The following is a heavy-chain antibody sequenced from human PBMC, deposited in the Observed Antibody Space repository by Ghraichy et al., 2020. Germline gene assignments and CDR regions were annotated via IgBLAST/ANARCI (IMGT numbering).Heavy chain of an antibody. D-gene: IGHD3-3*01. CDR3: ARGPKVLRFLEWLSAEVLVFGMDV. CDR1: GGSFSGYY. V-gene: IGHV4-34*01. J-gene: IGHJ6*02. Sequence: SQTLSLTCAVYGGSFSGYYWSWIRQPPGKGLEWIGEINHSGSTNYNPSLKSRVTISVDTSKNQFSLKLSSVTAADTAVYYCARGPKVLRFLEWLSAEVLVFGMDVWGQGTTVTVSS. CDR2: INHSGST.